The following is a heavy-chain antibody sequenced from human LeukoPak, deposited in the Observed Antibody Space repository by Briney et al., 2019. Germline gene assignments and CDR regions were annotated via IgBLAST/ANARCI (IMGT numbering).Heavy chain of an antibody. CDR3: ARDPGYAIYYFDF. CDR1: GFTFNNYA. CDR2: ISGNGATT. V-gene: IGHV3-23*01. D-gene: IGHD3-9*01. J-gene: IGHJ4*02. Sequence: GGSLRLSCAASGFTFNNYAMSWVRQAPGKGLEWVSTISGNGATTWYADSVRGRFSISRDNAKNTLYLQMNSLRDEDTAVYYCARDPGYAIYYFDFWGQGALVTVSS.